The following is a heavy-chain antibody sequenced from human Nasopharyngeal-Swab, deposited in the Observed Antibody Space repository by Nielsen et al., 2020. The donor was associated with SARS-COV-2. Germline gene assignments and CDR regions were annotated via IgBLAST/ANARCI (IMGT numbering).Heavy chain of an antibody. V-gene: IGHV7-4-1*02. CDR3: ARGAPYYFDY. CDR2: INTNTGNP. J-gene: IGHJ4*02. CDR1: GYTFTNYY. Sequence: ASVKVSCKASGYTFTNYYMHWVRQAPGQGLEWMGWINTNTGNPTYAQGFTGRFVFSLDTSVSTAYLQINSLKAEDTAVYYCARGAPYYFDYWGQGTLVTVSS.